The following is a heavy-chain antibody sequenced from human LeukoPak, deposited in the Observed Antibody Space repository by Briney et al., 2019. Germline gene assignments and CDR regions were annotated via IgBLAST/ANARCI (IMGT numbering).Heavy chain of an antibody. CDR2: IYSGGST. Sequence: GGSLRLSCAASGFTVSSNYMSWVRQAPGKGLEWVSVIYSGGSTYYADSVKGRFTISRDNAKDSLYLQMNSLRVEDTAVYYCLRGDRRDYWGQGTLVTVSS. CDR1: GFTVSSNY. CDR3: LRGDRRDY. V-gene: IGHV3-66*01. J-gene: IGHJ4*02.